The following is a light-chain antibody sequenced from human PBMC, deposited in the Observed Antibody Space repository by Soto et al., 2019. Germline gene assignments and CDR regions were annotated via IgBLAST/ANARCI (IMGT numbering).Light chain of an antibody. CDR2: GNT. Sequence: VLTHPPSASWTPGQRVTISCSGTTSNIGRSTVSWYQQFPGAAPKLLIYGNTQRPLGVPVRFSGSKSDTSASLAISGLQSEDEADYYCATWNDGIFVFGIGTKVTVL. CDR1: TSNIGRST. CDR3: ATWNDGIFV. V-gene: IGLV1-44*01. J-gene: IGLJ1*01.